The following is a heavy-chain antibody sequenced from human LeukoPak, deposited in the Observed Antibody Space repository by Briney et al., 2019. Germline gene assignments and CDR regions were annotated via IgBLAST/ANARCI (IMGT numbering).Heavy chain of an antibody. V-gene: IGHV3-48*03. D-gene: IGHD5-12*01. J-gene: IGHJ4*02. CDR3: ARDRSAFSGYDFFDY. CDR2: ISNRGSTI. Sequence: GGSLRLSCAASGFTFRSYWMNWVRQAPGKGLEWVSYISNRGSTIYYADSVKGRFTISRDNAKNSLYLQMNSLRAEDTALYYCARDRSAFSGYDFFDYWGQGTLVTVSS. CDR1: GFTFRSYW.